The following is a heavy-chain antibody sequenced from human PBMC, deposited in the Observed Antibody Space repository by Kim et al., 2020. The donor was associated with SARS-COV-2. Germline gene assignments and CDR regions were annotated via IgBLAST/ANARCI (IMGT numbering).Heavy chain of an antibody. CDR3: ARLPRSNPYYYGMDV. Sequence: PSLKSRVNISVDTSKNLFSLTLSSVTAADTAVYYCARLPRSNPYYYGMDVWGQGTTVTVSS. V-gene: IGHV4-59*08. J-gene: IGHJ6*02.